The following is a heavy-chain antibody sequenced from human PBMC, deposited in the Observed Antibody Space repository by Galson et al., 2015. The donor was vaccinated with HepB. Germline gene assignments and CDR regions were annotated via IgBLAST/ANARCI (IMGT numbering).Heavy chain of an antibody. J-gene: IGHJ4*02. CDR2: INPNSGGT. V-gene: IGHV1-2*02. CDR3: ARDGGGIVVVPAYFDY. D-gene: IGHD2-2*01. Sequence: SVKVSCKASGYTFTGYYMHWVRQAPGQGLEWMGWINPNSGGTNYAQKFQGRVTMTRDTSISTAYMELSRLRSDDTAVYYCARDGGGIVVVPAYFDYWGQGTLVTVSS. CDR1: GYTFTGYY.